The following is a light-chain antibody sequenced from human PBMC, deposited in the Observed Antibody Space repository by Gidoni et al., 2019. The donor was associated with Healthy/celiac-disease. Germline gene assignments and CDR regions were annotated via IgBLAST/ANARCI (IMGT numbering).Light chain of an antibody. CDR1: QSVSSSY. CDR3: QQYGSAPQT. CDR2: GAS. Sequence: IVLTQSPGTLSLSPGESATLSCRASQSVSSSYLAWYQQKPGQAPRLLIYGASSRATGIPDRFSGSGSGTGFTLTISRLEPEEFAVYYCQQYGSAPQTFGQGTKVEIK. V-gene: IGKV3-20*01. J-gene: IGKJ1*01.